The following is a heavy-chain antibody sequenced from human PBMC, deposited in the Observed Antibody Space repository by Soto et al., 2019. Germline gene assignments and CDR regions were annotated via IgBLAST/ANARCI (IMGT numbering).Heavy chain of an antibody. D-gene: IGHD1-1*01. Sequence: ASVKVSCKASGGTFSSYAISWVRQAPGQGLEWMGGIIPIFGTANYAQKFQGGVTITADKSTSTAYMELSSLRSEDTAVYYCAWKDYYYGMDVWGQGTTVTVSS. V-gene: IGHV1-69*06. CDR1: GGTFSSYA. J-gene: IGHJ6*02. CDR2: IIPIFGTA. CDR3: AWKDYYYGMDV.